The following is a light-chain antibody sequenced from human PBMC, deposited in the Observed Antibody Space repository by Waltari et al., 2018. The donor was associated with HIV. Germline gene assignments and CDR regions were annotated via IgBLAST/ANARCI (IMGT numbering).Light chain of an antibody. CDR2: GAS. J-gene: IGKJ1*01. V-gene: IGKV1-12*01. Sequence: DIQMTQSPSSISASVGDRVTITCRASQDIRTNLAWYQFKVGRAPRLLIYGASSLSTGVPSRFRGSGSGTDFTLTITSLQPEDFATFYCQQPNTYPPTFGQGTKVEIK. CDR3: QQPNTYPPT. CDR1: QDIRTN.